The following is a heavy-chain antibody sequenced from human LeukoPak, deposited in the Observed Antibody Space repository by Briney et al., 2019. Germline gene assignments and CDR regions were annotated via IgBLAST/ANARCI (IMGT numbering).Heavy chain of an antibody. CDR1: GYTFTSYD. D-gene: IGHD3-10*01. J-gene: IGHJ6*03. CDR3: ARGRTSRSCPHYYYYYYMDV. V-gene: IGHV1-8*03. Sequence: VSCKASGYTFTSYDINWVRQATGQGLEWMGWMNPNSGNTGYAQKFQGRVTITRNTSISTAYMELSSLRSEDTAVYYCARGRTSRSCPHYYYYYYMDVWGKGTTVTVSS. CDR2: MNPNSGNT.